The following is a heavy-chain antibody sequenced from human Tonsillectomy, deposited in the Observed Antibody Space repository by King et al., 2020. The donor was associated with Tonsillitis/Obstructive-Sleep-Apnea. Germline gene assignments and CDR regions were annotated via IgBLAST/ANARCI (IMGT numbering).Heavy chain of an antibody. CDR2: ISSGSNTI. D-gene: IGHD2-15*01. CDR1: GFTFSSYS. J-gene: IGHJ4*02. CDR3: AGDSCY. V-gene: IGHV3-48*02. Sequence: VQLVESGGGLVQPGGSLRLSCATSGFTFSSYSMNWVCQAPGKGLEWVSYISSGSNTIYYAASVKGRFTISRDNAKNSLSLQMNSLRDEDTAVYYCAGDSCYWGQGTLVTVSS.